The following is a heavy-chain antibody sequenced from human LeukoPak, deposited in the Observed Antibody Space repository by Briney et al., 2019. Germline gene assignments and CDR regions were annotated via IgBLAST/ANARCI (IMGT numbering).Heavy chain of an antibody. Sequence: SETLSLTCAVSGGSFRSSSYYWGWIRHPPGKGLEWIGTMSYSGTTHYNPSLKSRVTISVDTSKNEFSMKLRSVTAADTAVYYCASHLEDSRSPDQEDYDHWGQGTLVTVSS. J-gene: IGHJ4*02. CDR1: GGSFRSSSYY. V-gene: IGHV4-39*01. CDR3: ASHLEDSRSPDQEDYDH. CDR2: MSYSGTT. D-gene: IGHD6-6*01.